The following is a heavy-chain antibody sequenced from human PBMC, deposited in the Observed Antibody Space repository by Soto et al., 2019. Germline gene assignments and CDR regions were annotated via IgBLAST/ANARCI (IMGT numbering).Heavy chain of an antibody. J-gene: IGHJ4*02. D-gene: IGHD7-27*01. Sequence: QVQLVQSGAEVKKPGSSVKVSCEASGGTFSGHAISWVRQAPGQGPEWMGGLIPLFGTTQHAQNFQDRLTITADKYTSTAYMELTGLRFEDTAVSYCARGPNWGYRFDSWGQGTLVTVSS. V-gene: IGHV1-69*06. CDR1: GGTFSGHA. CDR2: LIPLFGTT. CDR3: ARGPNWGYRFDS.